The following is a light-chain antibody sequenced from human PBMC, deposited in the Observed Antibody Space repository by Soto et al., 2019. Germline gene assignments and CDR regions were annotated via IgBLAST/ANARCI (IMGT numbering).Light chain of an antibody. CDR3: QQYNNWPSPIT. Sequence: VVMTQSPATLSVSPGERTTLSCSASQIVSSNLAWYQQKPGQAPRLLIYGASTRATGIPARFSGSGSGTEFTLTISSLQSEDFAVYYCQQYNNWPSPITFGQGTRLEIK. CDR1: QIVSSN. CDR2: GAS. J-gene: IGKJ5*01. V-gene: IGKV3-15*01.